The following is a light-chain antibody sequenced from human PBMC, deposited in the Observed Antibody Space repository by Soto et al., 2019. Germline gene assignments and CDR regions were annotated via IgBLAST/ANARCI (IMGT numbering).Light chain of an antibody. Sequence: DIVMTQSPLSLPVTPGEPASISCRSSQSLLHSNGYNYLDWYLQKPGQSPQLLIYLGSNRASGVPDRFSGSGSGTDFTLKISRVEAKDVGVYYCMQALQTPRTFGQGTKVEIE. J-gene: IGKJ1*01. V-gene: IGKV2-28*01. CDR3: MQALQTPRT. CDR1: QSLLHSNGYNY. CDR2: LGS.